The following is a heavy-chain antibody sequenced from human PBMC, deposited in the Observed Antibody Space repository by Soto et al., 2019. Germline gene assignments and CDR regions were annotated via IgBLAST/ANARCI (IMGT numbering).Heavy chain of an antibody. D-gene: IGHD6-25*01. V-gene: IGHV5-10-1*01. Sequence: PGESLKISCKGSGYSFTSYWISWVRQMPGKGLEWMGRIDPSDSYTNYSPSFQGHVTISADKSISTAYLQWSSLKASDAAMYYCARRGSGDYYYYGMDVWGQGTTVTVS. CDR2: IDPSDSYT. CDR3: ARRGSGDYYYYGMDV. J-gene: IGHJ6*02. CDR1: GYSFTSYW.